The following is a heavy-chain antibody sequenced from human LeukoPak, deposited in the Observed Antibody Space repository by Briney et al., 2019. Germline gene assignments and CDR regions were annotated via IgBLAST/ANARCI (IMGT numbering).Heavy chain of an antibody. J-gene: IGHJ6*02. CDR1: GGSISRYY. CDR2: IYYTGST. V-gene: IGHV4-59*08. Sequence: SETLSLTCAVSGGSISRYYRSWVRQPPGKGLEWIGYIYYTGSTNYNPSLKSRVSTSVDTSKNPFSLRMSSVTAADTAVYYCARVLAYRSSCYRSYFYGMDVWGQGTTVSVPS. CDR3: ARVLAYRSSCYRSYFYGMDV. D-gene: IGHD2-15*01.